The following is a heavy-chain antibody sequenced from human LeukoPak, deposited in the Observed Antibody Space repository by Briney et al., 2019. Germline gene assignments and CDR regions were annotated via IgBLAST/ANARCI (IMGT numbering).Heavy chain of an antibody. CDR2: ISGSGGST. CDR3: AKEGDSSGQWYYYYYMDV. CDR1: GFTFSSYG. V-gene: IGHV3-23*01. D-gene: IGHD3-22*01. Sequence: GGSLRLSCAASGFTFSSYGMSWVRQAPGKGLEWVSAISGSGGSTYYADSVKGRFTISRDNSKNTLYLQMNSLRAEDTAVYYCAKEGDSSGQWYYYYYMDVWGKGTTVTISS. J-gene: IGHJ6*03.